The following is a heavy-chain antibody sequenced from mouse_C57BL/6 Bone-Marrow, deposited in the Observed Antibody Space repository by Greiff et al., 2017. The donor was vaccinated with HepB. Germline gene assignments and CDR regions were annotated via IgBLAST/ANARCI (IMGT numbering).Heavy chain of an antibody. CDR3: ARRSIYYGNYYGWYFDV. D-gene: IGHD2-1*01. V-gene: IGHV1-9*01. CDR2: ILPGSGST. J-gene: IGHJ1*03. Sequence: QVQLQQSGAELMKPGASVKLSCKASGYTFTGYWIAWVKQRPGHGLEWIGEILPGSGSTNYNEKFKGKATFTADTSYNTAYMQLSSLTTEDSAIYYCARRSIYYGNYYGWYFDVWGTGTTVTVSS. CDR1: GYTFTGYW.